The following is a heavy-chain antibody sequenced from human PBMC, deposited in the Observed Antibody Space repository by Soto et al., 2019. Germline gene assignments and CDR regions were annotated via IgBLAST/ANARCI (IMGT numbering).Heavy chain of an antibody. CDR2: IYHSGRT. D-gene: IGHD1-26*01. CDR1: GGSISSSNW. Sequence: QVQLQESGPGLVKPSGTLSLTCAVSGGSISSSNWWSWVRQPPGKGLEGIGEIYHSGRTNYNPSLKSLVTISVDKSNNQFALKLSSVTAADTALYYCARSNSGNYYEVFDYWGQGTLVTVSS. V-gene: IGHV4-4*02. CDR3: ARSNSGNYYEVFDY. J-gene: IGHJ4*02.